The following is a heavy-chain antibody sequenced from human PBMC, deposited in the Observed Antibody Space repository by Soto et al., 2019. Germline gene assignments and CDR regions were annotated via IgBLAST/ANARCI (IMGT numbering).Heavy chain of an antibody. CDR1: GGSISSDY. J-gene: IGHJ6*02. Sequence: PSETLSLTCTVSGGSISSDYWNWIRQPPGKGLEWIGYIYYSGSTNYNPSLNSPVTLSVETSKNQISLKLSSVTAADTAVYYCARISWFGLGSGYFYGMDVWGQGTPVTVSS. D-gene: IGHD3-10*01. CDR3: ARISWFGLGSGYFYGMDV. V-gene: IGHV4-59*01. CDR2: IYYSGST.